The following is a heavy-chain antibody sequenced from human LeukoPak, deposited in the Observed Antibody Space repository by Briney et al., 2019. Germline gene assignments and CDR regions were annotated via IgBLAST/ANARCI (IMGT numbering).Heavy chain of an antibody. V-gene: IGHV4-59*08. CDR1: GGSISSYY. Sequence: PSETLSLTCTVSGGSISSYYWSWIRQPPGKGLEWIGYIYYSGSTNYNPSLKSRVTISVDTSKNQFSLKLSSVTAADTAVYYCARQRQANWFDPWGQGTLVTVSP. CDR2: IYYSGST. J-gene: IGHJ5*02. CDR3: ARQRQANWFDP.